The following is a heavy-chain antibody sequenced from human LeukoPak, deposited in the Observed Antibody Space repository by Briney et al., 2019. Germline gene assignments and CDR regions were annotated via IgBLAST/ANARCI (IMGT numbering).Heavy chain of an antibody. CDR3: ARPVTASGGSGWPKHMDY. D-gene: IGHD6-19*01. J-gene: IGHJ4*02. CDR2: IHYTGTT. Sequence: PSETLSLTCTVSGGSIRSSSYNWGWIRQPPGKGLELIGSIHYTGTTFYNPSLNNRATISVDTSKTQFSLKLSSVTVADTAVYYCARPVTASGGSGWPKHMDYWGQGTLVSVSS. CDR1: GGSIRSSSYN. V-gene: IGHV4-39*07.